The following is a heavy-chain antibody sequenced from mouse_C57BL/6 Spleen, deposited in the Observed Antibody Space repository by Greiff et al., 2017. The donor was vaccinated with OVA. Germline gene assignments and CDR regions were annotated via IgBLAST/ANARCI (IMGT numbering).Heavy chain of an antibody. D-gene: IGHD2-4*01. CDR3: ARGYYEYDEDYAMDY. CDR2: INPNNGGT. CDR1: GYTFTDYN. J-gene: IGHJ4*01. V-gene: IGHV1-22*01. Sequence: EVQLQESGPELVKPGASVKMSCKASGYTFTDYNMHWVKQSHGKSLEWIGYINPNNGGTSYNQKFKGKATLTVNKSSSTAYMELRSLTSEDSAVYYCARGYYEYDEDYAMDYWGQGTSVTVSS.